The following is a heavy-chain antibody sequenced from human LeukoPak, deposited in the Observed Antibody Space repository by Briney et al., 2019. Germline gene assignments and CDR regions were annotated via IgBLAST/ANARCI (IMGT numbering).Heavy chain of an antibody. CDR3: ARLRSIAAVAAT. Sequence: SETLSLTCTVSGGSISSSSYYWGWIRQPPGKGLEWIGSIYYSGSTYYNPSLKSRVTISVDTSKNQFSLKLSSVTAAGTAVYYCARLRSIAAVAATWGQGTLVTVSS. J-gene: IGHJ1*01. D-gene: IGHD6-19*01. CDR2: IYYSGST. V-gene: IGHV4-39*01. CDR1: GGSISSSSYY.